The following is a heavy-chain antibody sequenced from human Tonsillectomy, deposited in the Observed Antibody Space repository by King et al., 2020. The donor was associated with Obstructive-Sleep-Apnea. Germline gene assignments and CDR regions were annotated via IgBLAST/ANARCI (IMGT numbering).Heavy chain of an antibody. J-gene: IGHJ4*02. Sequence: VQLQESGPGLVKPSETLSLTCTVSGGSISSYYWSWIRQPPGKGLEWIGYIYYSGSTNYNPSLTSRVTISVDTSKNQFSLKLSSVTAADTAVYYCARFEGYGLYYFDYWGQGTLVTVSS. V-gene: IGHV4-59*08. CDR3: ARFEGYGLYYFDY. CDR1: GGSISSYY. CDR2: IYYSGST. D-gene: IGHD5-18*01.